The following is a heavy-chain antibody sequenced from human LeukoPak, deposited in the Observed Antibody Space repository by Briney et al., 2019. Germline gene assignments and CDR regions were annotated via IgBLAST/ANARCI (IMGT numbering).Heavy chain of an antibody. D-gene: IGHD3-3*01. V-gene: IGHV4-4*07. CDR2: IYTSGST. CDR1: GGSISSYY. CDR3: ARGSEWLSP. J-gene: IGHJ5*02. Sequence: SETLSLTCTVSGGSISSYYWSWIRQPAGKGLEWIGRIYTSGSTNYSPSLQSRVTMSVDTSRNQFSLKLNSATAADTAVYYCARGSEWLSPWGQGTLVTVSS.